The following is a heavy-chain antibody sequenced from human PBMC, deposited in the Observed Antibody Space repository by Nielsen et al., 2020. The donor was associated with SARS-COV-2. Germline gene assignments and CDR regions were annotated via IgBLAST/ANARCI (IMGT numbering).Heavy chain of an antibody. Sequence: GESLKISCAASGFTVSSNYMSWVRQAPGKGLEWVSVIYSGGSTYYADSVKGRFTISRDNSKNTVYLQMNSLRAEDTALYHCTKGGWLDDWGQGTPVTVSS. CDR2: IYSGGST. CDR3: TKGGWLDD. J-gene: IGHJ5*02. D-gene: IGHD3-10*01. V-gene: IGHV3-66*01. CDR1: GFTVSSNY.